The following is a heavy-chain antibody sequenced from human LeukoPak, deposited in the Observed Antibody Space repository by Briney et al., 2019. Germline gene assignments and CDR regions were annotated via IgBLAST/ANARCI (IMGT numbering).Heavy chain of an antibody. CDR3: AKDREYCSSTSCYSPRPKDY. Sequence: GGSLRLSCAASGFIFNNYAMSWVRQAPGKGLEWVSSISGSGGNTYYADSVKGRLTISRDNSKNTLFLQMHSLRAEDTAVYYCAKDREYCSSTSCYSPRPKDYWGQGTLVTVSS. V-gene: IGHV3-23*01. J-gene: IGHJ4*02. D-gene: IGHD2-2*01. CDR2: ISGSGGNT. CDR1: GFIFNNYA.